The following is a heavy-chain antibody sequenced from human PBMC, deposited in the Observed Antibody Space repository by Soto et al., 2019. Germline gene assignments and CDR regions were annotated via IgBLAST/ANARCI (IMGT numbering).Heavy chain of an antibody. V-gene: IGHV4-59*01. J-gene: IGHJ4*02. CDR1: GFSMSSYY. CDR3: ARFDYGDY. CDR2: IYYSGST. D-gene: IGHD3-10*01. Sequence: XETLSLTCPVSGFSMSSYYWSWIRQPPGKGLDWIGYIYYSGSTNYNPSLKSRVTISVDTSKNQFSLKLSSVTAADTAVYYCARFDYGDYWGQGTLVTVSS.